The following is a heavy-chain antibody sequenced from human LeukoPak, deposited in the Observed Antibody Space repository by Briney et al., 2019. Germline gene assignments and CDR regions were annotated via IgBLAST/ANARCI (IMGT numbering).Heavy chain of an antibody. J-gene: IGHJ4*02. CDR1: GFTFSDYY. CDR3: ARESPYLGYCSSTSCYEGFDY. D-gene: IGHD2-2*01. V-gene: IGHV3-11*01. CDR2: ISSSGSTI. Sequence: GGSLRLSCAAFGFTFSDYYMSWIRQAPGKGLEWVSYISSSGSTIYYADSVKGRFTISRDNAKNSLYLQMNSLRAEDTAVYYCARESPYLGYCSSTSCYEGFDYWGQGTLVTVSS.